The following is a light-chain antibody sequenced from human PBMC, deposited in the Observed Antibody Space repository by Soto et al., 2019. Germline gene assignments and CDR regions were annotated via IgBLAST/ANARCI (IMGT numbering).Light chain of an antibody. Sequence: QSVLTQPPSASGTPGQRVTISCSGSSSNIGSSPVNWYQQLPGMAPRLLIYGNNQRPSGVPDRFSGSKSGTSASLAIGGLQSEDEADHYCATWDDNLNGPVFGGGTKLTVL. J-gene: IGLJ3*02. V-gene: IGLV1-44*01. CDR2: GNN. CDR3: ATWDDNLNGPV. CDR1: SSNIGSSP.